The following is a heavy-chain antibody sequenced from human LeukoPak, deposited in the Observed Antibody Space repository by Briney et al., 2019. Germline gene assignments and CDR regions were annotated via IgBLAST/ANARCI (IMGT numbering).Heavy chain of an antibody. D-gene: IGHD5-18*01. CDR3: ARDRRDTARGGFDY. V-gene: IGHV3-66*01. CDR2: IYSGGST. CDR1: GFTVSSNY. Sequence: GGSLRLSCAASGFTVSSNYMSWVRQAPGKGLEWVSVIYSGGSTYYADSVKGRFTISRDNSKNTLYLQMNSLRAEDTAVYYCARDRRDTARGGFDYWGQGTLVTVSS. J-gene: IGHJ4*02.